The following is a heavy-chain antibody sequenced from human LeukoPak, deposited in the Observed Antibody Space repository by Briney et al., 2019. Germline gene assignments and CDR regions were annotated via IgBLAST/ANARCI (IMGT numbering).Heavy chain of an antibody. D-gene: IGHD3-22*01. CDR1: GGSISSDTYY. J-gene: IGHJ4*02. CDR3: AKHYHNDAQASFHY. CDR2: IYYSGYT. Sequence: PSETLSLTCTVSGGSISSDTYYWGWIRQPPGKGLEWIGTIYYSGYTYYNPSLNSRVIISVDTSKNQFSLRLSSVTAADTAIYYCAKHYHNDAQASFHYWGQGTLVTVSS. V-gene: IGHV4-39*01.